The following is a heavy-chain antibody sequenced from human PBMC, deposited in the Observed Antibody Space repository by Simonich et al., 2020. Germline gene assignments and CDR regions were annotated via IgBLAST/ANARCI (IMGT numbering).Heavy chain of an antibody. D-gene: IGHD1-1*01. CDR3: ASSKRGYNWNDFDY. J-gene: IGHJ4*02. V-gene: IGHV1-2*02. CDR2: INPNSGGT. Sequence: QVQLVQSGAEVKKPGASVKVSCKASGYTFTGYYMHWVRQAPGQGLEWRGRINPNSGGTNSAQKFQGRVTMTRDTSISTAYMELSRLRSDDTAVYYCASSKRGYNWNDFDYWGQGTLVTVSS. CDR1: GYTFTGYY.